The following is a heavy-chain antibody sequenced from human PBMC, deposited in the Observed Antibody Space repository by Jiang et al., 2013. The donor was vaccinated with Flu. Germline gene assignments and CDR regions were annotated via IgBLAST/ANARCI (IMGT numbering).Heavy chain of an antibody. D-gene: IGHD3-22*01. J-gene: IGHJ3*02. CDR1: GYSFTSYW. CDR3: ARPPLDMIDAFDI. CDR2: IYPGDSDT. Sequence: LKISXKGSGYSFTSYWIGWVRQMPGKGPEWMGIIYPGDSDTRYSPSFQGQVTISADKSISTAYLQWSSLKASDTAMYYCARPPLDMIDAFDIWGQGTMVTVSS. V-gene: IGHV5-51*01.